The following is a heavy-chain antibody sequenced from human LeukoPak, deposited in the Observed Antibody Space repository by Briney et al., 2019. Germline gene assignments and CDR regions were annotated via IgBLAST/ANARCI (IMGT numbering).Heavy chain of an antibody. CDR2: IGGIGGST. V-gene: IGHV3-23*01. CDR3: AKDSLITMIVVVKDAFDI. D-gene: IGHD3-22*01. CDR1: GLTFSSYA. Sequence: GGSLRLSGAASGLTFSSYAISGVRQAPGKGRGGVPAIGGIGGSTYYADSVKGRFTISRDNSKNTLYLQMNSLRAEDTAVYYCAKDSLITMIVVVKDAFDIWGQGTMVTVSS. J-gene: IGHJ3*02.